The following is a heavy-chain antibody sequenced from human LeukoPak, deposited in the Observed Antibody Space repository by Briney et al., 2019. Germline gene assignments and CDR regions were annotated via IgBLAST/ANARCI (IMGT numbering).Heavy chain of an antibody. CDR3: ARERDGGFFDY. D-gene: IGHD5-24*01. Sequence: GGSLRLSCAVSGLRFGSFWMSWVRQAPGKGLEWVANINQDGSEKYFVDSVRGRFTISRDNSKNSLHLQMNTLRAEDTAVYYCARERDGGFFDYWGQGTLVTVSS. CDR2: INQDGSEK. V-gene: IGHV3-7*01. J-gene: IGHJ4*02. CDR1: GLRFGSFW.